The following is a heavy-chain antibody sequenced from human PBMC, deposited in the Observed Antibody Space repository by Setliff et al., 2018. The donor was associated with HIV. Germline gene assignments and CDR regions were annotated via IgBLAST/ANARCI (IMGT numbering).Heavy chain of an antibody. J-gene: IGHJ4*02. CDR1: GGSISSGSYY. CDR2: FYTSGST. Sequence: SETLSLTCTVSGGSISSGSYYWSWIRQPAGKGLEWIGRFYTSGSTNYSPSLKSRVTMSVDTSKDQFSLKLSSVTAADTAVYYCARGDWYDFFDYWGQGTLVTVSS. V-gene: IGHV4-61*02. D-gene: IGHD6-19*01. CDR3: ARGDWYDFFDY.